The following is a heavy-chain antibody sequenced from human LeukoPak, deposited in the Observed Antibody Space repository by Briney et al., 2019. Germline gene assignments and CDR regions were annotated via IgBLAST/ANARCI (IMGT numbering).Heavy chain of an antibody. V-gene: IGHV3-33*01. Sequence: PGRSLRLSCAPSGFAFSHYGIHWVRQAPGKGLEWVAAIQSDGSKKYYRESVKGRFTISRDNSMNTLYLQLNSLRAEDTALYYCARDADIGGRNWYFDLWGRGTQVTVSS. D-gene: IGHD2-15*01. CDR2: IQSDGSKK. CDR3: ARDADIGGRNWYFDL. CDR1: GFAFSHYG. J-gene: IGHJ2*01.